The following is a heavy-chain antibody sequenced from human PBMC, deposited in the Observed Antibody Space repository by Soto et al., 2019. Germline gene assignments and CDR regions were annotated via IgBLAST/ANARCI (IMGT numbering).Heavy chain of an antibody. D-gene: IGHD3-22*01. Sequence: QVQLVESGGGVVQPGRSLRLSYAASGFTFSSYGMHWVRQAPGKGLDWVAVIWYDGSNKYYADSVKGRFTISRDNSKNTQYLKMNSRRAEDTAVYYCAREYYYDSSGCEYWGQGTLVNVAS. V-gene: IGHV3-33*01. CDR1: GFTFSSYG. J-gene: IGHJ4*02. CDR3: AREYYYDSSGCEY. CDR2: IWYDGSNK.